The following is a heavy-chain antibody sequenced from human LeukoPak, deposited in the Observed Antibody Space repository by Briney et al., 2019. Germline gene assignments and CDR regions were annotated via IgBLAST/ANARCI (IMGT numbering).Heavy chain of an antibody. V-gene: IGHV1-18*01. CDR2: TSAYNGNT. Sequence: ASVKVSCKASGYTFTSYGISWVRQAPGQGLEWRGWTSAYNGNTNYAQKLQGRVTMTTDTSTSTAYMELRSLRSDDTAVYYCARDLEAVAGHNWFDPWGQGTLVTVSS. D-gene: IGHD6-19*01. J-gene: IGHJ5*02. CDR1: GYTFTSYG. CDR3: ARDLEAVAGHNWFDP.